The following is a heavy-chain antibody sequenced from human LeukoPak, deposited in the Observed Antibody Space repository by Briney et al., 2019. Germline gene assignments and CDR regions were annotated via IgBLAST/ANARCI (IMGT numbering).Heavy chain of an antibody. D-gene: IGHD2-2*01. CDR2: IFYTGTT. Sequence: SQTLSLTCTVSGDSISSPDYFWTWIRQPPGKGLEWIGYIFYTGTTYYSPSLKSRLTISVETSKNQFSLTLNSVTAADTAVYYCARTLAGCSSDSCSSPMDVWGKGTSVTVSS. V-gene: IGHV4-30-4*08. CDR3: ARTLAGCSSDSCSSPMDV. CDR1: GDSISSPDYF. J-gene: IGHJ6*03.